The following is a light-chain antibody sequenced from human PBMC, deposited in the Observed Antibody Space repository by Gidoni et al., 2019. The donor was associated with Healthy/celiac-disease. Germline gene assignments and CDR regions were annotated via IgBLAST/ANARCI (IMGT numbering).Light chain of an antibody. CDR2: GAS. V-gene: IGKV3-20*01. CDR3: QHYGGSPT. J-gene: IGKJ4*01. CDR1: QSVSSTY. Sequence: EIVLTQSPGTLSLSLGERATLSCRASQSVSSTYLAWYQQKPGQAPRLLIYGASSRATGIPDRFSGSGSGTDFTLTISRLEPEDFAVYHCQHYGGSPTFGGXTKVEIK.